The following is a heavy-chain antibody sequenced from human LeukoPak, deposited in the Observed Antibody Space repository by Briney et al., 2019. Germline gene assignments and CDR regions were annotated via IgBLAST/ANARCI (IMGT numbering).Heavy chain of an antibody. CDR2: ISYDGSNK. D-gene: IGHD1-14*01. CDR1: GFTFSSYG. Sequence: GGSLRLSCAASGFTFSSYGMHWVRQAPGKGLEWVAVISYDGSNKYYADSVKGRFTISRDNSKNTLYLQMNSLRAEDTAVYYCAKGVRGLTGDFDYWGQGTLVTVSS. J-gene: IGHJ4*02. CDR3: AKGVRGLTGDFDY. V-gene: IGHV3-30*18.